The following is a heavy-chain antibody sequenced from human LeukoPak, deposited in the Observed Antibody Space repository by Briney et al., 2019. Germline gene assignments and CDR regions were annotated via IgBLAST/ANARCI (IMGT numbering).Heavy chain of an antibody. CDR1: GYTFTSYY. J-gene: IGHJ4*02. D-gene: IGHD3-22*01. Sequence: ASVKVSCKASGYTFTSYYMHWVRQAPGQGLEWMGIINPSGGSTSYAQKFQGRVTMTRDTSTSTVYMELSSLRSEDTAVYYCARDGYYDSSGYYGRGFDYWGQGTLVNVSS. CDR3: ARDGYYDSSGYYGRGFDY. V-gene: IGHV1-46*01. CDR2: INPSGGST.